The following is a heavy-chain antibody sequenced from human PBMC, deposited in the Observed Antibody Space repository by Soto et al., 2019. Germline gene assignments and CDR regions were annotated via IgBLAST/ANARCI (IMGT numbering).Heavy chain of an antibody. D-gene: IGHD3-3*01. CDR3: AHSTSTRNYDFWSGPRPDV. V-gene: IGHV2-5*02. CDR1: GFSLSTSGVG. CDR2: IYWDDDK. Sequence: QITLKESGPTLVKPTQTLTLTCTFSGFSLSTSGVGVGWIRQPPGKALEWLALIYWDDDKRYSPSLKSRLTITKYTSKNHVVLTITNMDPVDTATYYCAHSTSTRNYDFWSGPRPDVWGQGTTVTVSS. J-gene: IGHJ6*02.